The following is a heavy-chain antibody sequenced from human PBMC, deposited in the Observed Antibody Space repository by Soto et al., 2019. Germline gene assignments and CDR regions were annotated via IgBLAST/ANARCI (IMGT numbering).Heavy chain of an antibody. Sequence: QVQLQESGPGLVKPSETLSPTCTVSGGSVSSGSYYWSWIRQPPGKGLEWIGYIYYSGSTNYNPSLKSRVTISVDTSKNQFSLKLSSVTAADTAVYYCARVIYGDSLDYWGQGTLVTVSS. D-gene: IGHD4-17*01. CDR3: ARVIYGDSLDY. J-gene: IGHJ4*02. CDR2: IYYSGST. V-gene: IGHV4-61*01. CDR1: GGSVSSGSYY.